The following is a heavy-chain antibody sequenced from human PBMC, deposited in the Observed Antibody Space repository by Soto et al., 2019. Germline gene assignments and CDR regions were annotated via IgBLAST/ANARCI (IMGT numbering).Heavy chain of an antibody. D-gene: IGHD2-2*01. CDR1: GYSFASYG. CDR2: ISAYNGNT. J-gene: IGHJ6*03. CDR3: ARDRVPAAVEYYYYYYMDV. Sequence: EASVKVSCKASGYSFASYGSSWVRQAPGQGLEWMGWISAYNGNTNYAQKLQGRVTMTTDTSTSTAYMELRSLRSDDTAVYYCARDRVPAAVEYYYYYYMDVWGKGTTVTVSS. V-gene: IGHV1-18*01.